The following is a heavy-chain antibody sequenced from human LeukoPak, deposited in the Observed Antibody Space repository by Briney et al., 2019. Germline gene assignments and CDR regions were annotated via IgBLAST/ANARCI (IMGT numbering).Heavy chain of an antibody. J-gene: IGHJ4*02. D-gene: IGHD2-2*01. CDR3: ARHPEPGYCSSTSCHESYFDY. Sequence: GGSLRLSCAASGFTFSSCAMSWVRQAPGKGLEWVSAISGSGGRPYYADSVKGRFTISRDNSKNTLYLQMNSLRAEDTAVYYCARHPEPGYCSSTSCHESYFDYWGQGTLVTVSS. V-gene: IGHV3-23*01. CDR2: ISGSGGRP. CDR1: GFTFSSCA.